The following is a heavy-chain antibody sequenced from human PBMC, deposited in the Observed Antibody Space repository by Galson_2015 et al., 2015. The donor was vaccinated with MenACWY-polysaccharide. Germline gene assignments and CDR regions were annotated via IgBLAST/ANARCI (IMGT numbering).Heavy chain of an antibody. V-gene: IGHV3-9*01. CDR3: AKDMITFGGVINMGLGY. CDR1: GFTFSSYA. Sequence: SLRLSCAASGFTFSSYAMSWVRQAPGKGLEWVSGISWNSGSIGYADSVKGRFTISRDNAKNSLYLQMNSLRAEDTALYYCAKDMITFGGVINMGLGYWGQGTLVTVSS. J-gene: IGHJ4*02. CDR2: ISWNSGSI. D-gene: IGHD3-16*01.